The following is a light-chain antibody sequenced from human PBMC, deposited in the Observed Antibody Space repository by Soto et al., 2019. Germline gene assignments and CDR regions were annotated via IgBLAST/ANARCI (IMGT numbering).Light chain of an antibody. CDR3: AAWEDTLNVYV. Sequence: QSVLTQPPSTSGTPGPRVTFSFSGGSSNIGSNTVNWYQHLPGTAPKLLIYSNNQRPSGVPDRFSGSKSGTSASLAVSGLKAEDEADYYCAAWEDTLNVYVFGTGTTLTVL. V-gene: IGLV1-44*01. J-gene: IGLJ1*01. CDR2: SNN. CDR1: SSNIGSNT.